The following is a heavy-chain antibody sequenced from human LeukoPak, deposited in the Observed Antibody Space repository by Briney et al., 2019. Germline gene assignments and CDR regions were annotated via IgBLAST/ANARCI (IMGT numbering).Heavy chain of an antibody. D-gene: IGHD6-13*01. J-gene: IGHJ5*02. CDR1: GFTVSSNY. Sequence: PGGSLRLSCAASGFTVSSNYMSWVRQAPGKGLEWVSVIYSGGSTYYADSVKGRFTISRDNSKNTLYLQMNSLRAEDTAVYYCARALIAAAGTKRWFDPWGQGTLVTVSS. CDR2: IYSGGST. CDR3: ARALIAAAGTKRWFDP. V-gene: IGHV3-53*01.